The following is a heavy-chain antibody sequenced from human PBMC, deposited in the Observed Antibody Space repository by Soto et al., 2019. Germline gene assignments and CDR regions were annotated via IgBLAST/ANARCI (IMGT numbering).Heavy chain of an antibody. D-gene: IGHD6-19*01. Sequence: QVQLVQSGAEVKKPGFSVKVSCKASGGTFSSYAITWVRQAPGQGLEWMGGIIPISTTTDYAQKFQGRVTITADKSTSTAFLELSRLTSEDTAVYYCARVAGYYYAMDVWDQGTTVTVSS. CDR2: IIPISTTT. CDR1: GGTFSSYA. V-gene: IGHV1-69*06. CDR3: ARVAGYYYAMDV. J-gene: IGHJ6*02.